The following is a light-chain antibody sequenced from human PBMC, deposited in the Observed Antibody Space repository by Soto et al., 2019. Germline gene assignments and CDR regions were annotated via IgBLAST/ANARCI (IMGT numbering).Light chain of an antibody. CDR2: GAS. V-gene: IGKV3-20*01. CDR3: QLYGGSHPRGT. Sequence: EVVLTQSPGTLSLSPGARATLSCRASQSVNDNHLAWYQQKGGQAPRLLIYGASTRATGVPERFSGSGFGTAYSLSINRMETEDFALYYCQLYGGSHPRGTFGPGTTVEI. CDR1: QSVNDNH. J-gene: IGKJ3*01.